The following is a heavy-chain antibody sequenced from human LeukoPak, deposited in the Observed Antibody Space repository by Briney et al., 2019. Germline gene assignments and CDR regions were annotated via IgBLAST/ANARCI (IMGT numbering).Heavy chain of an antibody. D-gene: IGHD3-10*01. CDR3: ARDNYYGSGSRRPPGYYYYGMDV. V-gene: IGHV3-21*06. CDR1: GFTFSRYS. Sequence: GGSLRLSCAASGFTFSRYSMNWVRQAPGKGLEWVSSISSSCSHINYADSVKGRFTISGDNAKNSLYLQMYSLRAEDTAVYYCARDNYYGSGSRRPPGYYYYGMDVWGQGTPVTVSS. CDR2: ISSSCSHI. J-gene: IGHJ6*02.